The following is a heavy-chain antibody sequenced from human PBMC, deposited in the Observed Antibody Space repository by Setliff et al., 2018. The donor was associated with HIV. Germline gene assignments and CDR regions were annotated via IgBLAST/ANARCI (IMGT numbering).Heavy chain of an antibody. V-gene: IGHV3-23*01. Sequence: PGGSLRLSCAASGFTFSSNAMSWVRQAPGKGLEWVAGFIGSADTMYYEDSVKGRFAISRDNSKNTLYLQMNNLRVEDTAIYYCAKDPVRAHGGSGWYYFDSWGQGTLVTVSS. CDR1: GFTFSSNA. CDR3: AKDPVRAHGGSGWYYFDS. D-gene: IGHD6-13*01. CDR2: FIGSADTM. J-gene: IGHJ4*02.